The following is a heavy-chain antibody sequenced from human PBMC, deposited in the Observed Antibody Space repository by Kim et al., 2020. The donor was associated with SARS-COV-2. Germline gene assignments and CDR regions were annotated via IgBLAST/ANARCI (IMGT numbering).Heavy chain of an antibody. Sequence: ASVKVSCKASGYTFTGYYMHWVRQAPGQGLEWMGWINPNSGGTNYAQKFQGRVTMTRDTSISTAYMELSRLRSDDTAVYYCARPHPEYYYDSSGYGVFDYWGQGTLVTVSS. CDR1: GYTFTGYY. CDR3: ARPHPEYYYDSSGYGVFDY. D-gene: IGHD3-22*01. V-gene: IGHV1-2*02. J-gene: IGHJ4*02. CDR2: INPNSGGT.